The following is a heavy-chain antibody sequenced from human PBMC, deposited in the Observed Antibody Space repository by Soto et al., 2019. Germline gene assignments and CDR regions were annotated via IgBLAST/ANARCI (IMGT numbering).Heavy chain of an antibody. CDR3: AREGADFWSGSNGWFDP. CDR2: INHSGST. V-gene: IGHV4-34*01. CDR1: GGSFSGYY. D-gene: IGHD3-3*01. J-gene: IGHJ5*02. Sequence: SETLSLTCAVYGGSFSGYYWSWIRQPPGKGLEWIGEINHSGSTNYNPSLKSRVTISVDTSKNQFSLKLSSVTAADTAVYHCAREGADFWSGSNGWFDPWGQGTLVTGPS.